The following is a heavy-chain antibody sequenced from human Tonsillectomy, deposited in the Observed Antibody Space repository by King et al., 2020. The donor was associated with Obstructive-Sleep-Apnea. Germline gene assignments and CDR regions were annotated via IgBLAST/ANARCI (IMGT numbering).Heavy chain of an antibody. CDR2: ISYAGSSK. D-gene: IGHD4-23*01. J-gene: IGHJ4*02. Sequence: VKLVESGGGVVQPGRSLRLSCAASGFIFSNYAIHWVRQAPGKGLESLAFISYAGSSKYYADSVRGRFTISRDNSKNTVYLQMNSLRADDTAVYFCARGGAVVSPGDYFLDYWGQGTLVTVSS. CDR3: ARGGAVVSPGDYFLDY. CDR1: GFIFSNYA. V-gene: IGHV3-30*04.